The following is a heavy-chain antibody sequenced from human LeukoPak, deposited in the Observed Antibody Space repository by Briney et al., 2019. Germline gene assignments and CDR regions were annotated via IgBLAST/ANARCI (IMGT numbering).Heavy chain of an antibody. Sequence: PSETLSLTCTVSGGSISSSSYYWGWIRQPPGKGLEWIGSIYYSGSTYYNPSLKSRVTISVDTSKNQFSLKLSSVTAADTAVYYCARDKHSSSSLFDYWGQGTLVTVSS. CDR2: IYYSGST. D-gene: IGHD6-13*01. CDR3: ARDKHSSSSLFDY. V-gene: IGHV4-39*02. CDR1: GGSISSSSYY. J-gene: IGHJ4*02.